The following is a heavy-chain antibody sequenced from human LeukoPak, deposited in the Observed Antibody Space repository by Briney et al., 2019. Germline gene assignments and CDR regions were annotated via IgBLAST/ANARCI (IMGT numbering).Heavy chain of an antibody. J-gene: IGHJ5*02. D-gene: IGHD1-14*01. Sequence: PSETLSLTCTVSGGSISSYYWSWIRQPPGKGLDWIGYIYTSGSTNYNPSLMSRVTISVDTSKNQFSLKLSSVTAADTAVYFFVRDGPVFHWFDPWGQGTLVTVSS. V-gene: IGHV4-4*09. CDR3: VRDGPVFHWFDP. CDR1: GGSISSYY. CDR2: IYTSGST.